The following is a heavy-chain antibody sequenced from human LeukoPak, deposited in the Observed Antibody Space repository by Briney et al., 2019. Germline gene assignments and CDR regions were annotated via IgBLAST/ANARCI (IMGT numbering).Heavy chain of an antibody. Sequence: SETLSLTCSLSGGSISSSTYYWGWIRQPPGKGLVWIGYIYNSGSTYYNPSLKSRVTISVDTSKNQFSLKLSSVTAADTAVYYCARQAYSSNLGWFDPWGQGTLVTVSS. CDR1: GGSISSSTYY. J-gene: IGHJ5*02. CDR2: IYNSGST. D-gene: IGHD6-13*01. V-gene: IGHV4-39*01. CDR3: ARQAYSSNLGWFDP.